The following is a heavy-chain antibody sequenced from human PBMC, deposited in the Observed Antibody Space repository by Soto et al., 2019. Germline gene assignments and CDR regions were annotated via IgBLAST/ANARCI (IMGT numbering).Heavy chain of an antibody. J-gene: IGHJ6*02. CDR2: NFYTATEKA. Sequence: QMQLQESGPDLVKPSQTLSLTCIVSGNSITSGDYYWSWIRQPPGEGLEWIGYNFYTATEKASYNPSLEGRVTISVDTSKNQFSLKLSSVTDADTAIYYCVRFNTYGDGDVWGRGTTVTVSS. D-gene: IGHD2-8*01. V-gene: IGHV4-30-4*01. CDR3: VRFNTYGDGDV. CDR1: GNSITSGDYY.